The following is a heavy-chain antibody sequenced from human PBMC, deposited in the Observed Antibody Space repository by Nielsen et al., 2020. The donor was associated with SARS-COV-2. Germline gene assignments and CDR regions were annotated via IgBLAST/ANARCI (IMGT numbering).Heavy chain of an antibody. J-gene: IGHJ6*02. Sequence: VRQAPGKGLEWVANIKQDGSEKYYVDSVKGRFTISRDNAKNSLYLQMNSLRAEDTAVYYCARDGGYCSGGSCQIYYYYYGMDVWGQGTTVTVSS. CDR2: IKQDGSEK. V-gene: IGHV3-7*03. D-gene: IGHD2-15*01. CDR3: ARDGGYCSGGSCQIYYYYYGMDV.